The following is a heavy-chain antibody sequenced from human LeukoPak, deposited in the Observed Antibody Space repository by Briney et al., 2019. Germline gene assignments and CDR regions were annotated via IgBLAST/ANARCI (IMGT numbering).Heavy chain of an antibody. CDR1: GFTFSSYA. D-gene: IGHD6-6*01. V-gene: IGHV3-23*01. CDR3: AIQGRSSSRYYFDY. J-gene: IGHJ4*02. CDR2: ISGSGGST. Sequence: GGSLRLSCAASGFTFSSYAMSWVRQAPGKGLEWVSAISGSGGSTYYADSVKGRFTISRDNSKNTLYLQMNSLRAEDTAVYYCAIQGRSSSRYYFDYWGQGTLVTVSS.